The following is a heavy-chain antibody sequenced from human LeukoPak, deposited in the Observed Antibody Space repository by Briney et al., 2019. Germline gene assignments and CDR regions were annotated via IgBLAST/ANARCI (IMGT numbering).Heavy chain of an antibody. V-gene: IGHV3-30*18. CDR3: AKIYSGYDRRGDYFDY. Sequence: GRSLRLSCAAAGFTFSSYGMHWVRQAPGKGLEWVAVISYDGSNKYYADSVKGRFTISRDNSKNTLYLQMNRLRAEDTAVYYCAKIYSGYDRRGDYFDYWGQGTLVTVSS. J-gene: IGHJ4*02. D-gene: IGHD5-12*01. CDR2: ISYDGSNK. CDR1: GFTFSSYG.